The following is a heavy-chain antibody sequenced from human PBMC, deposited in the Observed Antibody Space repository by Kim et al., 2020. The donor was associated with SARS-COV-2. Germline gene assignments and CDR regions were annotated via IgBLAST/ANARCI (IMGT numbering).Heavy chain of an antibody. CDR3: ARSNIAAAGTFDY. Sequence: SVKVSCKASGDTFSSYAISWVRPAPGQGLEWMGGIIPIFGTANYAQKFQGRVTITADESTSTAYMELSSLRSEDTAVYYCARSNIAAAGTFDYWGQGTLVTVSS. D-gene: IGHD6-13*01. V-gene: IGHV1-69*13. CDR1: GDTFSSYA. J-gene: IGHJ4*02. CDR2: IIPIFGTA.